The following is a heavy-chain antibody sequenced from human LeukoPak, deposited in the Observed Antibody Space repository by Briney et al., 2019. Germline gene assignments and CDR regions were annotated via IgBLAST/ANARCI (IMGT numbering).Heavy chain of an antibody. J-gene: IGHJ5*02. D-gene: IGHD4-17*01. CDR3: ARGSHDDYGDYVWFDP. V-gene: IGHV1-2*02. CDR2: INPNRGGA. CDR1: GYTFTGYY. Sequence: GASVKVSCKASGYTFTGYYMHWVRQAPGQGLEWMGWINPNRGGANYAQKFQSRVTMTRDTSISTAYMELSRLRSGDTAVYSCARGSHDDYGDYVWFDPWGQGTLVTVSS.